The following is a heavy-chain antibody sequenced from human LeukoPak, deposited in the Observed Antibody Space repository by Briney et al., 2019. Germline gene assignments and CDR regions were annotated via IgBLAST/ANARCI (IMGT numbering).Heavy chain of an antibody. CDR3: ARPYSSGWYGVFNY. CDR2: MKQDGNEE. J-gene: IGHJ4*02. Sequence: PGGSLRLSCAASGFTFSSYAMSWVRQAPGKGLEWVANMKQDGNEEYYVDSVKGRFTISRDNAKNSLYLQMNSLRAEDTAVYYCARPYSSGWYGVFNYWGQGTLVTVSS. CDR1: GFTFSSYA. D-gene: IGHD6-19*01. V-gene: IGHV3-7*05.